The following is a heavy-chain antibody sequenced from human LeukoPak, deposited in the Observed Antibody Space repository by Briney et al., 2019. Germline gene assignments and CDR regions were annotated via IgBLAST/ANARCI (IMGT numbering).Heavy chain of an antibody. CDR3: AGQGYTYYYDSSGYYPFDY. J-gene: IGHJ4*02. D-gene: IGHD3-22*01. CDR1: GGSISSSSYY. V-gene: IGHV4-39*01. CDR2: IYYSGST. Sequence: PSETLSLTCTVSGGSISSSSYYWGWIRQPPGKGLEWIGSIYYSGSTYYNPSLKSRVTISVDTSKNQFSLKLSSVTAADTAVYYCAGQGYTYYYDSSGYYPFDYWGQGTLVTVSS.